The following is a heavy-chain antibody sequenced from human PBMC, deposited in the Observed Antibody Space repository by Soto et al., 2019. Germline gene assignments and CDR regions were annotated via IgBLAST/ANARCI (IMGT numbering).Heavy chain of an antibody. CDR3: TRVSRSSGFAY. Sequence: PGGSLRLSCAASGFSFGDFWMRWVRQAPGKGLEWVASINQDGGATYYVDSVKGRFTISRDNAKNSLFLQMNSLTVEDTAVYFCTRVSRSSGFAYWGQGTLVTVSS. V-gene: IGHV3-7*01. J-gene: IGHJ4*02. CDR2: INQDGGAT. D-gene: IGHD6-6*01. CDR1: GFSFGDFW.